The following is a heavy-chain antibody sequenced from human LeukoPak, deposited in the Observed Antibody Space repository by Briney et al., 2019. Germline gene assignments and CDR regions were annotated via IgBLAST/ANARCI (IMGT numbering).Heavy chain of an antibody. CDR1: GYSISSSNW. CDR3: ARAVHYYDRLDY. D-gene: IGHD3-22*01. V-gene: IGHV4-28*03. J-gene: IGHJ4*02. Sequence: SDTLSLTCAVSGYSISSSNWWGWIRQPPGKGLEWIGYIYYSGSTSYNPSLKSRVTISVDTSKNQFSLKLSSVTAADTAVYYCARAVHYYDRLDYWGQGTLVTVSS. CDR2: IYYSGST.